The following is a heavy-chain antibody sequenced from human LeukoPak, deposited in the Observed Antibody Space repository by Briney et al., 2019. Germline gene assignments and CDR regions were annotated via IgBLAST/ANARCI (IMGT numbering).Heavy chain of an antibody. V-gene: IGHV4-39*07. CDR2: IYYSGST. D-gene: IGHD6-13*01. CDR3: ARVLGIAAALDAFDI. Sequence: SIYYSGSTYYNPSLKSRVTISVDTSKNQFSLKLSSVTAAGTAVYYCARVLGIAAALDAFDIWGQGTMVTVSS. J-gene: IGHJ3*02.